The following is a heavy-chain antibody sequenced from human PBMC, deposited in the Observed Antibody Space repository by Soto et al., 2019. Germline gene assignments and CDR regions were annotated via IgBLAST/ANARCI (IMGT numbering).Heavy chain of an antibody. V-gene: IGHV3-48*03. Sequence: GGSLRLSCAASGFTFSAFEMNWVRQAPGKGLEWLSYIYNSGSTMTYADSVKGRFAISRDNAKNSLYLQMYSLRAEDTAVYYCARETGGTGLDVWGQGTTVTVSS. CDR3: ARETGGTGLDV. CDR1: GFTFSAFE. D-gene: IGHD1-1*01. J-gene: IGHJ6*02. CDR2: IYNSGSTM.